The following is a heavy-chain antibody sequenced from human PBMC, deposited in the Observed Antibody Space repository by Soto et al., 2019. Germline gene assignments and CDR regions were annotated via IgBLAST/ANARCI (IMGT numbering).Heavy chain of an antibody. CDR2: IWYDGSNK. CDR1: GFTFSSYG. J-gene: IGHJ4*02. D-gene: IGHD4-17*01. V-gene: IGHV3-33*08. CDR3: ARLPPDDYGDYSNDY. Sequence: GGSLRLSCAASGFTFSSYGMHWVRQAPGKGLEWVAVIWYDGSNKYYADSVKGRFTISRDNSKNTLYLQMNSLRAEDTAVYYCARLPPDDYGDYSNDYWGQGTLVTVSS.